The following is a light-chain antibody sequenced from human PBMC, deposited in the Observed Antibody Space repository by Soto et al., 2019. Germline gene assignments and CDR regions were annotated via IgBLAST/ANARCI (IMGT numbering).Light chain of an antibody. CDR1: QSVSSSY. J-gene: IGKJ1*01. CDR3: QQYGSSGT. CDR2: GAS. V-gene: IGKV3-20*01. Sequence: EIVLTQSPATLSLSPGERATLSCRASQSVSSSYLAWYQQQPGQAPRLLIYGASSRATGIPGRFSGSGSGTDFTLTISRLEPEDFAVYYCQQYGSSGTFGQGTKVDI.